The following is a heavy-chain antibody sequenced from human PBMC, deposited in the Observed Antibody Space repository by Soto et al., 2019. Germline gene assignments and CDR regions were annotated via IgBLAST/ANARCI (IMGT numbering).Heavy chain of an antibody. CDR3: ARDPPRRYSYGQGLDY. CDR1: GYTFTSYG. Sequence: HVQLVQSGAEVKKPGASVKVSCKASGYTFTSYGISWVRQAPGQGLEWMGWNSTYNGNTNYAQKLQGRGTMTTDTPTSTAYMEVRSLRSDDTAVYYCARDPPRRYSYGQGLDYWGQGTLVTVSS. CDR2: NSTYNGNT. J-gene: IGHJ4*02. V-gene: IGHV1-18*04. D-gene: IGHD5-18*01.